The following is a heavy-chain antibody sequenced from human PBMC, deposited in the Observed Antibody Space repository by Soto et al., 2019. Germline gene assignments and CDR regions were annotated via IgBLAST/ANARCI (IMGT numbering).Heavy chain of an antibody. CDR3: ASVDTAMATFDY. Sequence: QVQLQESGPGLVKPSQTLSLTCTVSGGSISSGGYYWSWIRQHPGKGLEWIGYIYYSGSTYYNPSLNSRVTIPVDTSKNQFSLKLSSVTAADTAVYYCASVDTAMATFDYWGQGTLVTVSS. CDR2: IYYSGST. V-gene: IGHV4-31*03. J-gene: IGHJ4*02. CDR1: GGSISSGGYY. D-gene: IGHD5-18*01.